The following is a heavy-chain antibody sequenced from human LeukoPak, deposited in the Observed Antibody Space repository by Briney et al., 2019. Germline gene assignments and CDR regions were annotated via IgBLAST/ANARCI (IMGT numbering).Heavy chain of an antibody. D-gene: IGHD4-17*01. CDR1: GGSLSGYY. CDR3: ARDVVPRDYGDTLNAYDL. J-gene: IGHJ3*01. CDR2: IHHDGRT. Sequence: PSETLSLTCAVSGGSLSGYYWSWIRQSPGKGLEWMGDIHHDGRTKYKSSLKSRITIFLVSSKSEVSLRLSPVTPADTALYFCARDVVPRDYGDTLNAYDLWGQGTMVTVS. V-gene: IGHV4-34*01.